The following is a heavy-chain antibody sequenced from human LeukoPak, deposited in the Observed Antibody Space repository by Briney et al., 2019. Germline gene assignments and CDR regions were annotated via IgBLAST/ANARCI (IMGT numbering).Heavy chain of an antibody. CDR3: ARVSDLAAAGTYDY. V-gene: IGHV4-59*02. CDR1: GGSVTSYY. D-gene: IGHD6-13*01. Sequence: SETLSLTCTVSGGSVTSYYWSWIRQPPGNGLERIGNIHYSGSSGSTNYNPSLKSRVTTSVGTSTNQLSLRLSSVTAADTAVYYCARVSDLAAAGTYDYWGQGTLVTVSS. J-gene: IGHJ4*02. CDR2: IHYSGSSGST.